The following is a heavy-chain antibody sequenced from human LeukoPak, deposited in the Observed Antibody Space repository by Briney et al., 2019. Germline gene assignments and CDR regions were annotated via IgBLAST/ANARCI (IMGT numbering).Heavy chain of an antibody. CDR1: GFTFSSYS. CDR2: ISSSSSTI. D-gene: IGHD6-13*01. Sequence: PGGFLRLSCAASGFTFSSYSMNWVRQAPGKGLEWVSYISSSSSTIYYADSVKGRFTISRDNAKNSLYLQMNSLRAEDTAVYYCARGKYSSSWRYYYYGMDVWGQGTTVTVSS. J-gene: IGHJ6*02. CDR3: ARGKYSSSWRYYYYGMDV. V-gene: IGHV3-48*01.